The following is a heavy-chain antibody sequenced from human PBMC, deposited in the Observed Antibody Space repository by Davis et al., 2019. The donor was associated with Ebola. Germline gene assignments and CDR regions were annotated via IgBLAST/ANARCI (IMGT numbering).Heavy chain of an antibody. V-gene: IGHV3-48*03. Sequence: GESLKISCTASGFTFGDYAMNWVRQAPGKGLEWVSYISSSGSTIYYADSVKGRFTISRDNAKNSLYLQMNSLRAEDTAVYYCARGKWLGDFDYWGQGTLVTVSS. J-gene: IGHJ4*02. CDR1: GFTFGDYA. D-gene: IGHD6-19*01. CDR3: ARGKWLGDFDY. CDR2: ISSSGSTI.